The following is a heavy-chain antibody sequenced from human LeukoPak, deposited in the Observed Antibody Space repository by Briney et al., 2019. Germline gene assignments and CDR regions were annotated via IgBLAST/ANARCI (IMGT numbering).Heavy chain of an antibody. V-gene: IGHV1-2*02. CDR2: INPNSGGT. CDR1: GYTFTGYY. Sequence: ASVKVSCKASGYTFTGYYMHWVRQAPGRGLEWMGWINPNSGGTNYAQKFQGRVTMTRDTSISTAYMELSRLRSDDTAVYYCATYCSSTSCYIDYWGQGTLVTVSS. J-gene: IGHJ4*02. D-gene: IGHD2-2*02. CDR3: ATYCSSTSCYIDY.